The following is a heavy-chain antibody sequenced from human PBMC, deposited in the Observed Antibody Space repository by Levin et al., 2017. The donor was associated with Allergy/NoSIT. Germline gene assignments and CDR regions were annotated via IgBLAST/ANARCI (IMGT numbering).Heavy chain of an antibody. D-gene: IGHD3-22*01. Sequence: GGSLRLSCAASGFIFSDFGMHWVRQAPGRGLEWVTVISYDGSNKYYPDSVKGRFTISRDNSKNTLYLQMSSLRPEDTAVYYCAKSGDSSGYFVTSIDFWGQGTLVTVSS. J-gene: IGHJ4*02. CDR3: AKSGDSSGYFVTSIDF. V-gene: IGHV3-30*18. CDR2: ISYDGSNK. CDR1: GFIFSDFG.